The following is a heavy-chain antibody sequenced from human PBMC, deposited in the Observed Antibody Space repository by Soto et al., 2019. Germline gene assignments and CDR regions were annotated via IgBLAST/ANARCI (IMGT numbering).Heavy chain of an antibody. CDR2: INHSGST. D-gene: IGHD2-21*02. J-gene: IGHJ5*02. Sequence: SETLSLTCAVYGGSFSGYYWSWIRQPPGKGLEGIGEINHSGSTNYNPSLKSRVTISVDTSKNQFSLKLSSVTAADTAVYYCARTSWRRGNSRSNWFDPWGQGTLVTVSS. CDR3: ARTSWRRGNSRSNWFDP. V-gene: IGHV4-34*01. CDR1: GGSFSGYY.